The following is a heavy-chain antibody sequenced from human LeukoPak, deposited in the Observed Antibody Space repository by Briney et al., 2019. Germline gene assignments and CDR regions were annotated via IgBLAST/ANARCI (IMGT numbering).Heavy chain of an antibody. V-gene: IGHV3-48*01. Sequence: GGSLRLSCVASGFPFSGYIMNWVRQTPGKGLEWVSYISSGGTTIYYADSVKGRFTISRDNSKNTLFLQLHNLRVEDTAFYYCARDLHYYVAMDVWGQGTTVTVSS. CDR2: ISSGGTTI. CDR1: GFPFSGYI. CDR3: ARDLHYYVAMDV. J-gene: IGHJ6*02. D-gene: IGHD3-10*02.